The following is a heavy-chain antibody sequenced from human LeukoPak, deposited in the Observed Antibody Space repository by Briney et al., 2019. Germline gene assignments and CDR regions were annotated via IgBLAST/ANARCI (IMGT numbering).Heavy chain of an antibody. CDR3: SRGGRPPSRVVPAAMCDY. J-gene: IGHJ4*02. V-gene: IGHV3-7*01. Sequence: GGSLRLSCAASGFTFSSYWMSWVRQAPGKGLEWVANINQDGSEKYYVDSVKGRFTISRDNAKNSLYLQMNSLRAEDTAVYYCSRGGRPPSRVVPAAMCDYWGQGTLVTVSS. CDR2: INQDGSEK. D-gene: IGHD2-2*01. CDR1: GFTFSSYW.